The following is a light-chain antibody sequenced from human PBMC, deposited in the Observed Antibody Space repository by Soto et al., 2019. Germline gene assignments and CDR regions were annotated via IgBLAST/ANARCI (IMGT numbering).Light chain of an antibody. CDR3: QQYGSSPPIT. Sequence: EIVLTQSPGTLSLSPGERATLSCRASQSVSSSYLAWYQQKPGQAPRLLIYGASSRATGIPDRFSGSGSGTDFTLTISRLEPEDFAVFYCQQYGSSPPITSGLGTRLEIK. J-gene: IGKJ5*01. V-gene: IGKV3-20*01. CDR2: GAS. CDR1: QSVSSSY.